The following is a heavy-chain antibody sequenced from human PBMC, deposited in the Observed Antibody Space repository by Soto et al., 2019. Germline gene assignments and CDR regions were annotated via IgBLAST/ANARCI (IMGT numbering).Heavy chain of an antibody. Sequence: QINLIESGPTLVKPTQPLTLTCTFSGFSLSTSGAAVGWVRQPPGRALEWLALIYWDGDKRYNASLGNRLTITKDTSMNQVVLTLTNVDPADTATYYCAHRATMTFFGLIIDNGIWFDPWGQGTRVIVSS. V-gene: IGHV2-5*02. CDR3: AHRATMTFFGLIIDNGIWFDP. CDR1: GFSLSTSGAA. CDR2: IYWDGDK. D-gene: IGHD3-22*01. J-gene: IGHJ5*02.